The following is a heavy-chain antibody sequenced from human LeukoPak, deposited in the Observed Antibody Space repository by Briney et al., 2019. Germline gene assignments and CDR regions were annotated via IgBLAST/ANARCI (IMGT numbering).Heavy chain of an antibody. CDR3: ARSHYDILTGYYDPLDY. CDR2: IIPILGIA. D-gene: IGHD3-9*01. Sequence: SVKVSCKASGGTFSSYAISWVRQAPGQGLEWMGRIIPILGIANYAQKFQGRVTITADKSTSTAYMELSSLRSEDTAVYYCARSHYDILTGYYDPLDYWGQGTLVTVSS. CDR1: GGTFSSYA. V-gene: IGHV1-69*04. J-gene: IGHJ4*02.